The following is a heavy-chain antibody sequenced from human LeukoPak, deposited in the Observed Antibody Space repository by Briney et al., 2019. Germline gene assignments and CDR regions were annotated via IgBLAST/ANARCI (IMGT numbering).Heavy chain of an antibody. V-gene: IGHV3-21*01. J-gene: IGHJ5*02. CDR1: GFTFSSYS. Sequence: GGSLRLSCAASGFTFSSYSMNWVRQAPGKGLEWVSSISSSSSYIYYADSVKGRFTISRDNAKNSLYLQMNSLRAEDTAVYYCARVESKENYGDSFDPWGQGTLVTVSS. D-gene: IGHD4-17*01. CDR3: ARVESKENYGDSFDP. CDR2: ISSSSSYI.